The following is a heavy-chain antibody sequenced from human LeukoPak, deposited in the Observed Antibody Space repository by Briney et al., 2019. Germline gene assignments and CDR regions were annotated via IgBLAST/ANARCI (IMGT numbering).Heavy chain of an antibody. CDR3: ARDIPQWELTYYYYGMDV. D-gene: IGHD1-26*01. V-gene: IGHV3-30-3*01. CDR2: ISYDGSSK. Sequence: GGSLRLSCAASGFTFSSYAMHWVRQAPGKGLEWVAVISYDGSSKYYADSVKGRFTISRDNSKNTLYLQMNSLRAEDTAVYYCARDIPQWELTYYYYGMDVWGQGTTVTVSS. CDR1: GFTFSSYA. J-gene: IGHJ6*02.